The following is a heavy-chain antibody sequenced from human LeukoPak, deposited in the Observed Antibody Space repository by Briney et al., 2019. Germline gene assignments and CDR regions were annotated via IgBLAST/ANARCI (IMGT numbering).Heavy chain of an antibody. J-gene: IGHJ4*02. D-gene: IGHD3-10*01. Sequence: SETLSLTCTVSGGSISSSTYYWGWIRQPPGKGLEWIGSIYYSGSTYYNPSLKSRVTLSVDTSKNQFSLSLSSVTAADTAVYFCASLWFGEHLFDSRGQGTLVTVSS. CDR1: GGSISSSTYY. CDR2: IYYSGST. V-gene: IGHV4-39*01. CDR3: ASLWFGEHLFDS.